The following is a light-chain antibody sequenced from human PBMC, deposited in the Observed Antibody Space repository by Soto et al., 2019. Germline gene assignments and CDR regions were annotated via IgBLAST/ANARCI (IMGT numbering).Light chain of an antibody. V-gene: IGKV2-28*01. CDR3: MQSLHTPRFT. CDR1: QSLLDSAGFVY. J-gene: IGKJ3*01. Sequence: DVVLTQSPLSLPVTPGEPASISCRSSQSLLDSAGFVYLDWYLQKPGHSPQLLIYLGSNRASGAPDRVSGSVSGTHLTLRISRVEAEDVGIYSCMQSLHTPRFTFGPGTKVDLK. CDR2: LGS.